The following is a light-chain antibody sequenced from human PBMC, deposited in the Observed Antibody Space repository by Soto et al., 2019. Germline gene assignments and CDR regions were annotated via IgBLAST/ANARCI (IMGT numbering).Light chain of an antibody. V-gene: IGKV1-5*03. Sequence: DIQMTQSPSTLSASVGDRVTITCRASQSISSWLAWYQQKPGKAPKLLIYRASSLESGVPSRFSGSGSGTEFTLTISILQPDDFATYYGQQYNTHVAFGQGTKVQIK. CDR1: QSISSW. J-gene: IGKJ1*01. CDR2: RAS. CDR3: QQYNTHVA.